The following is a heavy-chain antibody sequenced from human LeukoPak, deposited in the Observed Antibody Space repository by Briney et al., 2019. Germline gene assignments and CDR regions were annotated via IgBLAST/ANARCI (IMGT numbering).Heavy chain of an antibody. CDR1: GFTFGNYA. CDR2: ISSSGGT. J-gene: IGHJ4*02. Sequence: PGGSLRLSCLASGFTFGNYAMSWVRQTPDKGLEWVAGISSSGGTFYLDSVKGRFPISRDNSKSTVYLQMDSLRAADTAIYYCAKEIAAIGRPAVDSWGQGTLVIVSS. CDR3: AKEIAAIGRPAVDS. D-gene: IGHD6-13*01. V-gene: IGHV3-23*01.